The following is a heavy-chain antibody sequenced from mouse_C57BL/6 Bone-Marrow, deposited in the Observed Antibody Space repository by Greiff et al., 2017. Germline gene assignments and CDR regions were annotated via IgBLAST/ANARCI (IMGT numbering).Heavy chain of an antibody. V-gene: IGHV6-3*01. J-gene: IGHJ3*01. Sequence: EVKLVESGGGLVQPGGSMKLSCVASGFTFSNYWMNWVRQSPEKGLEWVAQIRLKSDNYATNYAESVKGRFTISRDDSKSSVYLQMNNLRAEDTGIYYCTRLRRGAWFAYWGQGTLVTVSA. CDR2: IRLKSDNYAT. D-gene: IGHD2-4*01. CDR1: GFTFSNYW. CDR3: TRLRRGAWFAY.